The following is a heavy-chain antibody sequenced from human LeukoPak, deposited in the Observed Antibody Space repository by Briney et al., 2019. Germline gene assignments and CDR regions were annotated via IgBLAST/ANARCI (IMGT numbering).Heavy chain of an antibody. Sequence: GGSLRLSCAASGFTFSSYAMSWVRQAPGKGLEWVATISGSGYSTYYADSVKGRFTISRDNSKNTLYLQMNSLRAEDTAVYYCAKALPFITIFGVVDYWGQGTLVTVSS. V-gene: IGHV3-23*01. J-gene: IGHJ4*02. D-gene: IGHD3-3*01. CDR1: GFTFSSYA. CDR2: ISGSGYST. CDR3: AKALPFITIFGVVDY.